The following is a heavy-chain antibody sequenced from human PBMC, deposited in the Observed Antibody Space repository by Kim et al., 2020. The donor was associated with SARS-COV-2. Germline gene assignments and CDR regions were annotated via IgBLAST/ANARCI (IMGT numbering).Heavy chain of an antibody. Sequence: GGSLRLSCAASGFTFSSYAMSWVRQAPGKGLEWVSGISGSGGGTYYADSVKGRFTISRDNSKNTLYLQMNSLRAEDTAVYYCAKVYRYGDPQVFEYYFDYWGQGTLVTVSS. D-gene: IGHD4-17*01. CDR1: GFTFSSYA. CDR2: ISGSGGGT. CDR3: AKVYRYGDPQVFEYYFDY. V-gene: IGHV3-23*01. J-gene: IGHJ4*02.